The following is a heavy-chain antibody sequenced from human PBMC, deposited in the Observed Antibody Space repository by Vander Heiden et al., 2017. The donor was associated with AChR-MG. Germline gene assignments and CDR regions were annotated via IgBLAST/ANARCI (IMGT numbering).Heavy chain of an antibody. J-gene: IGHJ5*02. CDR1: GYSISSGYY. V-gene: IGHV4-38-2*02. CDR2: IYHSGST. CDR3: ARDLLSITMVRGVTRPWFDP. D-gene: IGHD3-10*01. Sequence: QVQLQESGPGLVKPSETLSLTCAVPGYSISSGYYWGWIRQPPGKGLGWIGSIYHSGSTYYNPSLKSRVTISVDTSKNQFSLKLSSVTAADTAVYYCARDLLSITMVRGVTRPWFDPWGQGTLVTVSS.